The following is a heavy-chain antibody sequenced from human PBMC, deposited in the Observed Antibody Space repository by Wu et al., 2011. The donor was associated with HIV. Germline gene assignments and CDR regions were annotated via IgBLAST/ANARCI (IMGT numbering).Heavy chain of an antibody. Sequence: QVRAGGGLGEAWSRPGGSLRLSCAASGFTFSSYGMHWVRQAPGKGLEWVAFIRYDGSNKYYADSVKGRFTISRDNSKNTLYLQMNSLRAEDTAVYYCAKDRGYSSSWYYFDYWGQGTLVTVSS. J-gene: IGHJ4*02. CDR3: AKDRGYSSSWYYFDY. CDR1: GFTFSSYG. CDR2: IRYDGSNK. D-gene: IGHD6-13*01. V-gene: IGHV3-30*02.